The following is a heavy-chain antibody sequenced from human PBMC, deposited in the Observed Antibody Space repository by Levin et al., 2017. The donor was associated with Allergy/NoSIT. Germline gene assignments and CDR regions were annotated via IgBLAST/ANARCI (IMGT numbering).Heavy chain of an antibody. CDR1: GGSISSSSYY. V-gene: IGHV4-39*01. CDR2: IYYSGST. J-gene: IGHJ1*01. CDR3: ARHVGYSYGTYFQH. D-gene: IGHD5-18*01. Sequence: PSETLSLTCTVSGGSISSSSYYWGWIRQPPGKGLEWIGSIYYSGSTYYNPSLKSRVTISVDTSKNQFSLKLSSVTAADTAVYYCARHVGYSYGTYFQHWGQGTLVTVSS.